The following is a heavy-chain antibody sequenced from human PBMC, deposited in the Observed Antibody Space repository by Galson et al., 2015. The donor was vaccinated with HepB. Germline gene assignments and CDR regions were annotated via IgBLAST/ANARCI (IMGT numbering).Heavy chain of an antibody. D-gene: IGHD6-13*01. V-gene: IGHV1-69*02. CDR1: GGTFSSYT. CDR2: IIPILGIA. CDR3: ARGGSSWKDYYYGMDV. Sequence: SVKVSCKASGGTFSSYTISWVRQAPGQGLEWMGRIIPILGIANYAQKFQGRVTITADKSTSTAYMELSSLRSEDTAVYYCARGGSSWKDYYYGMDVWGQGTTVTVSS. J-gene: IGHJ6*02.